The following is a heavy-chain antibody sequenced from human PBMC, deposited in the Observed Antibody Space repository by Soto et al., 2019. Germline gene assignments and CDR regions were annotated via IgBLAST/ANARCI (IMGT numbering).Heavy chain of an antibody. CDR3: ARRCNSYGAPNDY. V-gene: IGHV1-69*13. CDR1: GGTFSSYA. CDR2: IIPIFGTA. Sequence: GASVKVSCKASGGTFSSYAISWVRQAPGQGLEWMGGIIPIFGTANYAQKFQGRVTITADESTSTAYMELSSLRSEDTAVYYCARRCNSYGAPNDYWGQGTLVTVSS. J-gene: IGHJ4*02. D-gene: IGHD5-18*01.